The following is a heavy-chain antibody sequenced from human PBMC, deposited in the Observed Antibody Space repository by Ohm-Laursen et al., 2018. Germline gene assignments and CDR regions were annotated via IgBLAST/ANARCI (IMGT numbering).Heavy chain of an antibody. Sequence: SLRLSCAASGFTFDDYAMHWVRQAPGKGLEWVSGISWASGSIGHADSVKGRFTISRDNAKNSLYLQMNSLRAEDTALYYCAKADSIAVAGNVPTLFDPWGQGTLVTVSS. D-gene: IGHD6-19*01. J-gene: IGHJ5*02. CDR3: AKADSIAVAGNVPTLFDP. V-gene: IGHV3-9*01. CDR2: ISWASGSI. CDR1: GFTFDDYA.